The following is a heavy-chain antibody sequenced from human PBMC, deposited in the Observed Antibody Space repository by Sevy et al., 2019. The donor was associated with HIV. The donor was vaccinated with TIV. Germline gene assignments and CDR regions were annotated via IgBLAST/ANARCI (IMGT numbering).Heavy chain of an antibody. D-gene: IGHD2-8*01. CDR2: LSFGCGEI. Sequence: GGSLRLSCAASGFTFSKYSMSWVRQPPGKGLEWVSTLSFGCGEINYADSVKGRFTISRDNSKGSVYLQMNNLRPEDTAVYYCAREGCTKPHDYWGQGTLVT. CDR1: GFTFSKYS. V-gene: IGHV3-23*01. J-gene: IGHJ4*02. CDR3: AREGCTKPHDY.